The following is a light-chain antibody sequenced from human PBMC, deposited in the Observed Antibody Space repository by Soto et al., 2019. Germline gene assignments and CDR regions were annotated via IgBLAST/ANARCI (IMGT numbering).Light chain of an antibody. CDR3: QQYGNSPLT. CDR1: QSVSSSY. J-gene: IGKJ4*01. CDR2: GAT. Sequence: EIVLTQSPGTLSLSPEERATLSWRASQSVSSSYLAWYQQKPGQAPRFLIYGATTRASGIPDRFSGSGSGTDFTLTISRLEPEDFAVYYCQQYGNSPLTFGGGTKVEIK. V-gene: IGKV3-20*01.